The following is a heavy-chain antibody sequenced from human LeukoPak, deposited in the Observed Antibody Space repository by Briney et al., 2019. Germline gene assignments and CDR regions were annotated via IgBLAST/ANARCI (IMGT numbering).Heavy chain of an antibody. D-gene: IGHD3-10*01. J-gene: IGHJ5*02. CDR3: ARSVASPNAGRGNWFDP. V-gene: IGHV1-69*02. CDR2: VIPIAGLT. Sequence: ASVKVSCKASGGTLISYPISWVRQAPGQGLEWMGRVIPIAGLTNYAQKFQGRVTLTADISIKTAYMELSGLTIDDTAIYYCARSVASPNAGRGNWFDPWGQGTLVTVSS. CDR1: GGTLISYP.